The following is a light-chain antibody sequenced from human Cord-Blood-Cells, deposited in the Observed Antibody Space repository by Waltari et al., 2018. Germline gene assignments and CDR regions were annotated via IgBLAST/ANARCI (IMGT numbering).Light chain of an antibody. Sequence: SYELTQPPSVSVSPGQTARNTCSGDALPKQYAYWYQQKPGQAPVLVIYKDSERPSGIPERFSGASSGTTVTLTIRRVQAEDAADYYCQSADSSGTWVFGGGTKLTVL. CDR1: ALPKQY. CDR3: QSADSSGTWV. CDR2: KDS. J-gene: IGLJ3*02. V-gene: IGLV3-25*02.